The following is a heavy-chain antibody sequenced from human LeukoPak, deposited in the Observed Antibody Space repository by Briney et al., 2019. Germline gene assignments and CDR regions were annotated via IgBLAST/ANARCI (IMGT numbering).Heavy chain of an antibody. CDR2: ISSSGTDI. Sequence: KPGGSLRLSCAASGFTFSDYYMSWIRQAPGKGLEWVAYISSSGTDIYYADSVKGRFTISRDNAKNSLYLQMNSLRAEDTAVYYCARDTSSWTLGAYWGQGTRVTVSS. CDR1: GFTFSDYY. V-gene: IGHV3-11*01. CDR3: ARDTSSWTLGAY. J-gene: IGHJ4*02. D-gene: IGHD6-13*01.